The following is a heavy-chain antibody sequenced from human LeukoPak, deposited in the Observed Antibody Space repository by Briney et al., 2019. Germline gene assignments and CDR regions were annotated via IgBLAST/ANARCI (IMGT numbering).Heavy chain of an antibody. CDR2: INHSGST. Sequence: SETLSLTCAVYGGSFSGYYWSWLRQPPGKGLEWIGEINHSGSTNYNPSLKSRVTISVDTSKNQFSLKLSSVTAADTAVYYCARHRVIAVASRRGSEFDYWGQGTLVTVSS. CDR3: ARHRVIAVASRRGSEFDY. V-gene: IGHV4-34*01. J-gene: IGHJ4*02. D-gene: IGHD6-19*01. CDR1: GGSFSGYY.